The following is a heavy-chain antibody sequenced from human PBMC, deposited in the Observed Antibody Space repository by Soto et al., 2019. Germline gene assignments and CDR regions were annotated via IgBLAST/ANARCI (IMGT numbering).Heavy chain of an antibody. Sequence: GGSLRLSCAASGFTFSSYAMSWVRQAPGKGLEWVSAISGSGGSTYYADSVKGRFTISRDNSKNTLYLQMNSLRAEDTAVYYCAKDTDPYCGGDCYFGTFDIWGQGTMVTVSS. J-gene: IGHJ3*02. D-gene: IGHD2-21*02. CDR2: ISGSGGST. CDR3: AKDTDPYCGGDCYFGTFDI. V-gene: IGHV3-23*01. CDR1: GFTFSSYA.